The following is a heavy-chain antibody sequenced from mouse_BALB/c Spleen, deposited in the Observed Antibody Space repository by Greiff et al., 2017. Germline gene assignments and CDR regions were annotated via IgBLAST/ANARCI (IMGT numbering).Heavy chain of an antibody. Sequence: VQLQQPGAELVKPGASVKLSCKASGYTFTSYWMHWVKQRPGQGLEWIGEINPSNGRTNYNEKFKSKATLTVDKSSSTAYMQLSSLTSEDSAVYYCARWDWFAYWGQGTLVTVSA. CDR1: GYTFTSYW. D-gene: IGHD4-1*01. V-gene: IGHV1S81*02. CDR3: ARWDWFAY. J-gene: IGHJ3*01. CDR2: INPSNGRT.